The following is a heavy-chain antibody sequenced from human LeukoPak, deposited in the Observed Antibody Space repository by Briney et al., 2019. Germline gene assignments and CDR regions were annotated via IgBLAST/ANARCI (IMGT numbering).Heavy chain of an antibody. CDR3: AKAVRWELPQGFDY. J-gene: IGHJ4*02. D-gene: IGHD1-26*01. Sequence: GGSLRLSCAASGFTFSSYAMTWVRQAPGKGLEWVSAISGRGGNTYYADSVKGRFTISRDNSKNTLYLQMNSRRAEDTAVYYCAKAVRWELPQGFDYWGQGALVTVSS. CDR1: GFTFSSYA. CDR2: ISGRGGNT. V-gene: IGHV3-23*01.